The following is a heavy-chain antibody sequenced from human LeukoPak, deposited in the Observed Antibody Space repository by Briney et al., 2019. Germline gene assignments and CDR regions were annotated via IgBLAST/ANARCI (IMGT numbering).Heavy chain of an antibody. D-gene: IGHD3-10*01. J-gene: IGHJ4*02. CDR1: GYTFTSYG. CDR2: ISAYNGNT. Sequence: GASVKVSCKASGYTFTSYGISWVRQAPGQGLEWMGWISAYNGNTNYAQKLQGRVTMTTDTSTSTAYMELRSLRSDDTAVYYCARDWVRNYYGSGDFDYRGQGTLVTVSS. CDR3: ARDWVRNYYGSGDFDY. V-gene: IGHV1-18*01.